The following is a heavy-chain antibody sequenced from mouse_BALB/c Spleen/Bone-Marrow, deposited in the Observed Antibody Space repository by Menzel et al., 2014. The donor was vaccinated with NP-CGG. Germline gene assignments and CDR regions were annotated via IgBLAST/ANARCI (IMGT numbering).Heavy chain of an antibody. Sequence: VQLQQSGAELVKPGASVKSSYTASGFNIKDTYIHWVKQRPEQGLEWIGGIDPANGNTKYDPKFQGKATITADTSSNTAYLQLSSLTSEDTAVYYCARDYGRTAWFAYWGQGTLVTVSA. CDR1: GFNIKDTY. J-gene: IGHJ3*01. V-gene: IGHV14-3*02. CDR2: IDPANGNT. CDR3: ARDYGRTAWFAY. D-gene: IGHD1-1*01.